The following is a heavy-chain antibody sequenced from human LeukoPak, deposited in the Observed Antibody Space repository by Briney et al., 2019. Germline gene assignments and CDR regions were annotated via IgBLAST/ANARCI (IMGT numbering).Heavy chain of an antibody. V-gene: IGHV3-30*02. Sequence: GGSLRLSCAASGFTFSSYGMHWVRQAPGKGLEWVAFIRYDGGNKYYADSVKGRFTISRDNSKNTLYLQMNSLRAEDTAVYYCAKVDCSSTSCYVDYWGQGTLVTVSS. CDR2: IRYDGGNK. D-gene: IGHD2-2*01. CDR3: AKVDCSSTSCYVDY. CDR1: GFTFSSYG. J-gene: IGHJ4*02.